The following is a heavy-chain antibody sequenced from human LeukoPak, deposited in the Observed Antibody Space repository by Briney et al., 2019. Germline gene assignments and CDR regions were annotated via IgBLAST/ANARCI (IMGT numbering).Heavy chain of an antibody. CDR3: VRDVSYDGSGHYHGASDI. J-gene: IGHJ3*02. V-gene: IGHV4-59*02. D-gene: IGHD3-22*01. Sequence: SETLSLTCTVSGGSVSSYYWSWIRQPPGKGLEWIAYIDYTGITKYNPSLRSRVTISVDTPTKQFSLKLSSVTAADTAVYYCVRDVSYDGSGHYHGASDIWGQGTLVTVSS. CDR2: IDYTGIT. CDR1: GGSVSSYY.